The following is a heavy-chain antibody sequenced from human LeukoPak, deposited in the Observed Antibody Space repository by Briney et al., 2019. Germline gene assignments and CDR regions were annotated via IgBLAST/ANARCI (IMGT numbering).Heavy chain of an antibody. CDR2: IRSKANSYAT. Sequence: GGSLRLSCVASGFTFSGSAMHWVRQASGKGLEWVGRIRSKANSYATAYAASVKGRFTISRDDSKNTAYLQMNSLKTEDTAVYYCTRRSDCTNGVCSTYGMDVWGQGTTVTVSS. V-gene: IGHV3-73*01. CDR1: GFTFSGSA. CDR3: TRRSDCTNGVCSTYGMDV. D-gene: IGHD2-8*01. J-gene: IGHJ6*02.